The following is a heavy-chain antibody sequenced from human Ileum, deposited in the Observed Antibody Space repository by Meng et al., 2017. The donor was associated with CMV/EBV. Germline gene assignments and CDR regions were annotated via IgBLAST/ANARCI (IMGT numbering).Heavy chain of an antibody. CDR3: ARGGGAADY. CDR1: GYTFTGYY. J-gene: IGHJ4*02. V-gene: IGHV1-2*02. CDR2: INPNTGTT. D-gene: IGHD1-26*01. Sequence: QVHRVQSGAEVKKPGASVKVPCKASGYTFTGYYLHWVRQAPGQGLEWMAWINPNTGTTDYAQKFRGRVTMTRDTSISTAYMELSSLKSDGTAVYYCARGGGAADYWGQGTLVTVSS.